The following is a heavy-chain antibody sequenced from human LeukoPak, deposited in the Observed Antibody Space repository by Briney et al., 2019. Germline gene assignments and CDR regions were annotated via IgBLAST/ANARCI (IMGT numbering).Heavy chain of an antibody. V-gene: IGHV4-39*07. Sequence: SETLSLTCTVSSGSISSSSYYWSWVRQPPGKGLEWIASMYYTGSSYYNPSLKSRVTISLDTSKNQFSLKMTSVTAADTAVYYCARGPGGSGSYYSFDYWGQGTLVTVSS. J-gene: IGHJ4*02. D-gene: IGHD3-10*01. CDR2: MYYTGSS. CDR3: ARGPGGSGSYYSFDY. CDR1: SGSISSSSYY.